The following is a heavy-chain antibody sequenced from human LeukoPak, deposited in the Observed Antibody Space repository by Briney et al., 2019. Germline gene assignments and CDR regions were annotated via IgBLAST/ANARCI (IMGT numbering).Heavy chain of an antibody. CDR1: GGTFSSYA. V-gene: IGHV1-69*04. Sequence: SVKVSCKASGGTFSSYAISWVRQAPGQGLEWMGRIIPLLGIANYAQKFQGRVTITTDKSTSTAYMELSSLRSEDTAVYYCARAPRFYCYDSSGYYVYWGQGTLVTVPS. CDR2: IIPLLGIA. CDR3: ARAPRFYCYDSSGYYVY. D-gene: IGHD3-22*01. J-gene: IGHJ4*02.